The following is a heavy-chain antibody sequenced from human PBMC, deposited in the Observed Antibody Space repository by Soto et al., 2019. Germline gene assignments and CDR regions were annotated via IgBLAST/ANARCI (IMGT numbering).Heavy chain of an antibody. J-gene: IGHJ4*02. Sequence: PGGSLRLSCAASGFTVSSKYMTWVRQAPGKGLEWVSLIQSGGTTYYADSVKGRFTISRDTSENTLHLQMNSLRAEDTAVYYCARVGTGTTFDYWGQGTLVTVSS. CDR2: IQSGGTT. CDR3: ARVGTGTTFDY. D-gene: IGHD1-7*01. CDR1: GFTVSSKY. V-gene: IGHV3-66*01.